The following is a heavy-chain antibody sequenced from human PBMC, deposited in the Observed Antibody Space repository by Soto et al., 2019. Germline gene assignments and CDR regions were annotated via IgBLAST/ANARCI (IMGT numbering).Heavy chain of an antibody. V-gene: IGHV4-31*03. J-gene: IGHJ5*02. Sequence: QVQLQESGPGLVKPSQTLSLTCTVSGGSIRSGVYYWSWIRQHPGQGLEWIGHIYYNGSTYYNPSLKSRVTISSDTSNNPFSLKVTSVTAADTAVYHCARRRYVWGYFVPWGQGILVNVS. CDR2: IYYNGST. CDR3: ARRRYVWGYFVP. CDR1: GGSIRSGVYY. D-gene: IGHD3-16*01.